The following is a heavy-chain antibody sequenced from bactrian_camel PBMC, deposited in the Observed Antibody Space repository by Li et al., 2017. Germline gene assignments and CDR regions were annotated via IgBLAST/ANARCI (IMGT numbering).Heavy chain of an antibody. Sequence: QVQLVESGGGSVQTGGSLKLSCTASAYTYTIAWFRQAPGKEREGVAGAFSGAFNEFYASSVRGRFIVSRDSDKNMLYLQMNRLQPEDTAMYYCAAGPFEARGSLPPTMYDYWGQGTQV. J-gene: IGHJ4*01. CDR2: AFSGAFNE. D-gene: IGHD2*01. CDR3: AAGPFEARGSLPPTMYDY. CDR1: AYTYT. V-gene: IGHV3S63*01.